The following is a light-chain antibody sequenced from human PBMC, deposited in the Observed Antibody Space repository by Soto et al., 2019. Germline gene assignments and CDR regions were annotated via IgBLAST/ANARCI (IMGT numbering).Light chain of an antibody. CDR2: GAS. CDR1: QSISTY. CDR3: QQSYSTHPIT. J-gene: IGKJ5*01. V-gene: IGKV1-39*01. Sequence: DIQMTQSPSALAASFGDRVTITCRASQSISTYLEWFQRKPGKAPKLLIYGASTLQSGVPSRFIGSGSGTDFTLTISSLQHEDFANYYCQQSYSTHPITFGQGTRLEIK.